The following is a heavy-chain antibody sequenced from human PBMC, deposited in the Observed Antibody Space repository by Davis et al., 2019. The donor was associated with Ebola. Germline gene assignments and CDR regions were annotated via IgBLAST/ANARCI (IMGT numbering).Heavy chain of an antibody. J-gene: IGHJ5*02. V-gene: IGHV4-59*12. CDR1: GGSISSYY. Sequence: MPSETLSLTCTVSGGSISSYYWSWIRQPPGKGLEWIGYIFSSGSTNYNPSLNSRVTISVDTSKNQFSLKLSSVTAADTAVYYCARRGYYDFWSGYHNWFDPWGQGTLVTVSS. D-gene: IGHD3-3*01. CDR2: IFSSGST. CDR3: ARRGYYDFWSGYHNWFDP.